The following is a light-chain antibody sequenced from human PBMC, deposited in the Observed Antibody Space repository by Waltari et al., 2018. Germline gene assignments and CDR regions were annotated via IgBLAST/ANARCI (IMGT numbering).Light chain of an antibody. CDR2: EAY. J-gene: IGKJ4*01. V-gene: IGKV3-11*01. CDR3: QQRGSWPIT. CDR1: QSVNNY. Sequence: EIVLTQSPATLSLSPGERATLSCRASQSVNNYLAWYQHKPGQAPRLLSYEAYNRATGIPARFSGSQSGTDFSLTISSLEPEDLAVYYCQQRGSWPITFGGGTKVEIK.